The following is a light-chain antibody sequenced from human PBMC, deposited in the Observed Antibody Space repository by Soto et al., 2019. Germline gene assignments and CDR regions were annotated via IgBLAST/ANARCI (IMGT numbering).Light chain of an antibody. CDR3: QSYDSSLSGWV. CDR1: SSNIGAGYD. CDR2: GNS. J-gene: IGLJ3*02. V-gene: IGLV1-40*01. Sequence: QSVLTQPPSVSGAPGQRVTISCTGSSSNIGAGYDVHWYQQLPGKAPKLLIYGNSNRPSGVPDRFSGSKSGTSASLAITGLQAAEEDDYYCQSYDSSLSGWVFGGGTKLTVL.